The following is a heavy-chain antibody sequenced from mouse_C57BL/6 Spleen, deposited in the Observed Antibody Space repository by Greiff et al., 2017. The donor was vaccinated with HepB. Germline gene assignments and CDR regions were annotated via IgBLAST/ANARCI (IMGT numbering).Heavy chain of an antibody. CDR2: ISSGSSTI. CDR3: ARGWYFDV. CDR1: GFTFSDYG. J-gene: IGHJ1*03. V-gene: IGHV5-17*01. Sequence: EVKLVESGGGLVKPGGSLELSCAASGFTFSDYGMHWVRQAPEKGLEWVAYISSGSSTIYYADTVKGRFTISRDNAKNTLFLQMTSLRSEDTAMYYCARGWYFDVWGTGTTVTVSS.